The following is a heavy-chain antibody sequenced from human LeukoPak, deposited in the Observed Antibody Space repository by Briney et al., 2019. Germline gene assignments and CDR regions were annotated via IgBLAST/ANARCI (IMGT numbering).Heavy chain of an antibody. CDR1: GFTFSSYA. J-gene: IGHJ4*02. D-gene: IGHD4-11*01. V-gene: IGHV3-30-3*01. CDR3: ARDEYNNSPGLHSDY. CDR2: ISYDGSNK. Sequence: PGGSLRLSCAASGFTFSSYAMHWVRQAPGTGLEWVAVISYDGSNKYYADSVKGRFTISRDNSKNTLYLQMNSLRAEDTAVYYCARDEYNNSPGLHSDYWGQGTLVTVSS.